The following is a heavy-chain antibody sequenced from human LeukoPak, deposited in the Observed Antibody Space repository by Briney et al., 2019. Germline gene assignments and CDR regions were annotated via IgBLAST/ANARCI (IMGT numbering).Heavy chain of an antibody. CDR2: IYYSGST. J-gene: IGHJ4*02. D-gene: IGHD7-27*01. CDR3: ARVSSPVGNWGYFDY. CDR1: GGSISSSSYY. V-gene: IGHV4-39*01. Sequence: PSETLSLTCTVSGGSISSSSYYWGWIRQPPGKGLEWIGSIYYSGSTYYNPSLKSRVTISVDTSKNQFSLKLSSVTAADTAVYYCARVSSPVGNWGYFDYWGQGTLVTVSS.